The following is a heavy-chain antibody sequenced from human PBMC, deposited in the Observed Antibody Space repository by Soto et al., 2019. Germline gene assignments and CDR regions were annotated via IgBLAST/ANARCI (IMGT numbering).Heavy chain of an antibody. CDR3: AREYYGVLTGYYTDY. CDR2: ISGDGVTT. J-gene: IGHJ4*02. CDR1: GFPFSSYW. V-gene: IGHV3-74*01. D-gene: IGHD3-9*01. Sequence: EVQLVESGGDLVQRGGSLRLSCAASGFPFSSYWMHWVRHTPGKGLDWDARISGDGVTTYYADSVPSRFTVSRDNAKNALSLQRSGMRAEETALYYCAREYYGVLTGYYTDYWGEGTMVCVSS.